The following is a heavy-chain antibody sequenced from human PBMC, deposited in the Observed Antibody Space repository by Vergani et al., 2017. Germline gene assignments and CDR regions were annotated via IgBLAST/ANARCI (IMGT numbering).Heavy chain of an antibody. CDR3: ARLNLMDSSGYRY. CDR2: IYYSGST. Sequence: QLQLQESGPGLVKPSETLSLTCTVSGVSISSSSYYWGWIRQPPGKGLEWIGSIYYSGSTYYNPSLKSRVTISVDTSTNQFSLKLSSVTAADTAVYYCARLNLMDSSGYRYWGQGTLVTVSS. D-gene: IGHD3-22*01. V-gene: IGHV4-39*01. J-gene: IGHJ4*02. CDR1: GVSISSSSYY.